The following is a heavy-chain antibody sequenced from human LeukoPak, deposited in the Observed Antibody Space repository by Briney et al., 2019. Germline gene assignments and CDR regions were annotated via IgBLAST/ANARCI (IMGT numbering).Heavy chain of an antibody. D-gene: IGHD3-10*01. Sequence: GGSLRLSCAGSGFTFSSYSMNWVRQAPGKGLEWVSYIGSGSDFMHYADSVKGRFTISRDNAKNSLYLLMNSLRDDDTAVYYCAREGRGRQGGSYYYGMDVWGQGTTVTVSS. CDR3: AREGRGRQGGSYYYGMDV. J-gene: IGHJ6*02. CDR1: GFTFSSYS. V-gene: IGHV3-48*02. CDR2: IGSGSDFM.